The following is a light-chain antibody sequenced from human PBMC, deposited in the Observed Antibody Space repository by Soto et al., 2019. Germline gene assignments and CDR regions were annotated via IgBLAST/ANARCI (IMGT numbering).Light chain of an antibody. CDR1: SSDIGGYKY. CDR2: EVN. V-gene: IGLV2-14*01. CDR3: SSHSSGSTLGV. J-gene: IGLJ3*02. Sequence: QSVLTQPASVSGSPGQSITISCTGTSSDIGGYKYVSWYQHHPGKVPQLIIYEVNNRPSGVSNRFSGSKSGNTASLTISGLQAEDEAVYYCSSHSSGSTLGVFGGGTKVTVL.